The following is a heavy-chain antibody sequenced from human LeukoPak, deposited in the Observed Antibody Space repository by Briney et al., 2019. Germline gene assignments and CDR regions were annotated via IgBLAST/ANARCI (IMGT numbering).Heavy chain of an antibody. CDR1: GGSFSGYY. CDR3: ARHRSRWLRFVDYFDY. Sequence: SETLSLTCAVYGGSFSGYYWSWIRQPPGKGLEWIGEINHSGSTNYHPSLKSRVTISVDTSKNQFSLKLSSVTAADTAVYYCARHRSRWLRFVDYFDYWGQGTLVTVSS. V-gene: IGHV4-34*01. CDR2: INHSGST. D-gene: IGHD5-12*01. J-gene: IGHJ4*02.